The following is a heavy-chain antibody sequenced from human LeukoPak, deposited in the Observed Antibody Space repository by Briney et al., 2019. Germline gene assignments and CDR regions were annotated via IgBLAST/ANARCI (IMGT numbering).Heavy chain of an antibody. V-gene: IGHV3-21*04. D-gene: IGHD2-2*03. J-gene: IGHJ4*02. CDR3: AKDGYCSSTSCYWSY. CDR1: GFTFSSYS. Sequence: PGGSLRLSCAASGFTFSSYSMNWVRQAPGKGLEWVSSISSSSSYIYYADSVKGRFTISRDNAKNSLYLQMNSLRVEDTAVYYCAKDGYCSSTSCYWSYWGQGTLVTVSS. CDR2: ISSSSSYI.